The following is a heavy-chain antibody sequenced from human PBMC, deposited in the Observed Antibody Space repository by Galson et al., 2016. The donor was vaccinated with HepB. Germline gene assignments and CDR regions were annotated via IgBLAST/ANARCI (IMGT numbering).Heavy chain of an antibody. V-gene: IGHV6-1*01. CDR2: TCYRSSWDN. Sequence: CAISGDSVSSNAAAWSWIRQSPSRGLEWLGSTCYRSSWDNEYAVSVKGRISIDADTSKNQFSLQLNSVTPEDTAVYYCASSRDSSGWFLFDFWGQGILVTVSS. D-gene: IGHD6-19*01. J-gene: IGHJ4*02. CDR1: GDSVSSNAAA. CDR3: ASSRDSSGWFLFDF.